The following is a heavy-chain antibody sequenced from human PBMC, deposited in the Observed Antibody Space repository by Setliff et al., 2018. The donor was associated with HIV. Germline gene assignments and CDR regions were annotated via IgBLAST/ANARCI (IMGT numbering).Heavy chain of an antibody. J-gene: IGHJ3*02. D-gene: IGHD3-9*01. V-gene: IGHV3-21*01. CDR2: ISSSSSYI. Sequence: GGSLRLSCAASGFTFSSYSMNWVRQAPGKGLEWVSSISSSSSYIYYADSVKGRFTISRDNAKNSLYLQMNSLRAEDTAVYYCARDLGADYNILTGYYSSRAFDIWGQGTMVTVS. CDR3: ARDLGADYNILTGYYSSRAFDI. CDR1: GFTFSSYS.